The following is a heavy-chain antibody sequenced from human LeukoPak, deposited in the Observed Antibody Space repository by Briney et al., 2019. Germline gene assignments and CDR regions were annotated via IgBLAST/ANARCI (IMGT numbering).Heavy chain of an antibody. D-gene: IGHD6-13*01. CDR2: IYYSGST. Sequence: SETLSLTCTVSGGSISSSSFYWGWIRQPPGKGLEWIGSIYYSGSTYYNPSLKSRVTISVDTSKNQFSLKLSPVTATDTAVYYCARHSGPYTSSWFDYWGQGTLVTVSS. J-gene: IGHJ4*02. V-gene: IGHV4-39*01. CDR1: GGSISSSSFY. CDR3: ARHSGPYTSSWFDY.